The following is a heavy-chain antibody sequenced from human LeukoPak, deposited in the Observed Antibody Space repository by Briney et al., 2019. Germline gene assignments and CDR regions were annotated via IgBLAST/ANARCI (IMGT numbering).Heavy chain of an antibody. D-gene: IGHD6-19*01. J-gene: IGHJ4*02. V-gene: IGHV3-23*01. CDR3: AKDVRSIAVAGAVDY. CDR1: GFTVSSNY. CDR2: ISGSGGST. Sequence: RGSLRLSCAASGFTVSSNYMSWVRQAPGKGLEWVSAISGSGGSTYYADSVKGRFTISRDNSKNTLYLQMNSLRAEDTAVYYCAKDVRSIAVAGAVDYWGQGTLVTVSS.